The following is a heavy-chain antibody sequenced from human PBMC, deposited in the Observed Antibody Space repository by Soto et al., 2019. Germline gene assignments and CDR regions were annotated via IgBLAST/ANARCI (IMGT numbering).Heavy chain of an antibody. CDR2: IYYSGST. D-gene: IGHD6-13*01. CDR1: GGSISSYY. Sequence: QVQLQESGPGLVKPSETLSLTCTVSGGSISSYYWSWIRQPPGKGLEWIGYIYYSGSTNYHPSLKSRVTISVDTSKNQFSLKLSSVTAADTAVYYWARQDNSSSWPYYYYYMDVWGKGTTVTVSS. J-gene: IGHJ6*03. CDR3: ARQDNSSSWPYYYYYMDV. V-gene: IGHV4-59*08.